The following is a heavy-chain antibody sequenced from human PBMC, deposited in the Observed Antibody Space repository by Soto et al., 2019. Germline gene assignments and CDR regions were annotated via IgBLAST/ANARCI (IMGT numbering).Heavy chain of an antibody. Sequence: RLSCAASGFTLSSYAMSWVRQAPGKGLEWVSTFSGTGGYTYYADSVKGRFTISRDDSKNTLFLHMNSLRAEDTAVYYCAKITEQYSSSCPNGWGQGTPVTVSS. CDR1: GFTLSSYA. CDR3: AKITEQYSSSCPNG. V-gene: IGHV3-23*01. CDR2: FSGTGGYT. D-gene: IGHD6-13*01. J-gene: IGHJ4*02.